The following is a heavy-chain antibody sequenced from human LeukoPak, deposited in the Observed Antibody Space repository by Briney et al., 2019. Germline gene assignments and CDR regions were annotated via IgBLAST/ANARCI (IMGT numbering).Heavy chain of an antibody. CDR2: IYYSGST. CDR1: GGSISSYY. D-gene: IGHD6-13*01. V-gene: IGHV4-59*01. CDR3: ARDLPPGVYSR. J-gene: IGHJ4*02. Sequence: PSETLSLTCTVFGGSISSYYWSWIRQPPGKGLEWIGYIYYSGSTNYNPSLKSQVTISVDTSKNQFSLKLSSVTAADTAVYYCARDLPPGVYSRWGQGTLVTVSS.